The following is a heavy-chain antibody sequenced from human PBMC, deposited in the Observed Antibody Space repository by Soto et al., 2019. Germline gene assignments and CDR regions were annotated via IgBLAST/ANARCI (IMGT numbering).Heavy chain of an antibody. Sequence: QVQLVQSGAEVKRPGSSVKVSCKASGDTFNCYSINWVRQAPGLGLEWMGRVNPIVSMSNYAQKFHGRVTMTANKSTSTAYMELSSLRSEDTAIYYYAGIYRAAYRAFDYWGQGALVTVSS. CDR2: VNPIVSMS. D-gene: IGHD3-16*02. V-gene: IGHV1-69*02. CDR1: GDTFNCYS. J-gene: IGHJ4*02. CDR3: AGIYRAAYRAFDY.